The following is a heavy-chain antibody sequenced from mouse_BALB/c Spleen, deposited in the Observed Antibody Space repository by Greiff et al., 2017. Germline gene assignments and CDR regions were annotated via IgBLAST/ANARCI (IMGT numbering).Heavy chain of an antibody. D-gene: IGHD2-10*02. CDR1: GYSITSGYY. Sequence: EVQRVESGPGLVKPSQSLSLTCSVTGYSITSGYYWNWIRQFPGNKLEWMGYISYDGSNNYNPSLKNRISITRDTSKNQFFLKLNSVTTEDTATYYCARGGYGNYGFFAYWGQGTLVTVSA. V-gene: IGHV3-6*02. CDR3: ARGGYGNYGFFAY. CDR2: ISYDGSN. J-gene: IGHJ3*01.